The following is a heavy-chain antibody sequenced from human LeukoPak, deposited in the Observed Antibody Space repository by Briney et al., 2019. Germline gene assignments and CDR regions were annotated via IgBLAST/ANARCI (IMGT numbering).Heavy chain of an antibody. Sequence: SETLSLTCAVSGGSISSGGYSWSWIRQPPGKGLEWIGYIYHSGSTNYNPSLKSRVTISVDTFKNQFSLKLSSVTAADTAVYYCARSPGYDLWSGPSGGIDYWGQGTLVTVSS. D-gene: IGHD3-3*01. CDR1: GGSISSGGYS. J-gene: IGHJ4*02. CDR2: IYHSGST. V-gene: IGHV4-30-2*01. CDR3: ARSPGYDLWSGPSGGIDY.